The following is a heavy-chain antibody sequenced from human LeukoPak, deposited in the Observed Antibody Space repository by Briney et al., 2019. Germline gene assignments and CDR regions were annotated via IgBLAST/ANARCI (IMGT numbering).Heavy chain of an antibody. Sequence: QAGRSLRLSCAASGFTFSSYAMHWVRQAPGKGLEWVAVISYDGSNKYYADSVKGRFTISRDNSKNTLYLQINSLRAEDTAVYYCARSPWGFGGWLQPHYYYGMDVWGQGTTVTVSS. J-gene: IGHJ6*02. CDR3: ARSPWGFGGWLQPHYYYGMDV. CDR1: GFTFSSYA. CDR2: ISYDGSNK. D-gene: IGHD5-18*01. V-gene: IGHV3-30*04.